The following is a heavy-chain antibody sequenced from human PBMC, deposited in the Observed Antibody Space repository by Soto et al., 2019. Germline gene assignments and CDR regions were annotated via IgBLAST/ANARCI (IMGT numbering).Heavy chain of an antibody. D-gene: IGHD2-8*01. CDR1: GGSMSSGADY. CDR2: IYYSGST. J-gene: IGHJ6*02. V-gene: IGHV4-31*02. Sequence: SLSLAWTVAGGSMSSGADYWSWIRQHPGKGLEWIGYIYYSGSTYYNPSLKSRVTISVDTSKNRFSLKLSSVTAADTAVYYCARYCTNGVCSHYYYGMDVWGQGTTVTVSS. CDR3: ARYCTNGVCSHYYYGMDV.